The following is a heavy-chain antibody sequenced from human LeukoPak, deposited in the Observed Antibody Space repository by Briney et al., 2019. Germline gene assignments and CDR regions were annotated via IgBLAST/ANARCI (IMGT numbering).Heavy chain of an antibody. CDR2: IYPGDSDT. J-gene: IGHJ6*02. D-gene: IGHD2/OR15-2a*01. Sequence: GESLKISCKGSGYSFTSYWIGWVRQMPGKSLEWMGVIYPGDSDTRYSPSFQGQVTISADKSISTAYLQWSSLKASDTAMYYCARLSMPGGYYYGMDVWGQGTTVTVSS. CDR1: GYSFTSYW. CDR3: ARLSMPGGYYYGMDV. V-gene: IGHV5-51*01.